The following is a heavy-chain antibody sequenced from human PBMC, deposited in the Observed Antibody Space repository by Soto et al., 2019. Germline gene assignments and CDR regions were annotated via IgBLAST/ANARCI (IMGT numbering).Heavy chain of an antibody. V-gene: IGHV1-8*01. CDR2: MNPNSGNT. CDR1: GYTFTSYD. J-gene: IGHJ5*02. D-gene: IGHD3-10*01. CDR3: ARGGRLYYYGSGRRSNWFDP. Sequence: ASVKVSCKASGYTFTSYDINWVRQATGQGLEWMGWMNPNSGNTGYAQKFQGRVTMTRNTSISTAYMELSSLRSEDTAVYYCARGGRLYYYGSGRRSNWFDPWGQGTLVTVSS.